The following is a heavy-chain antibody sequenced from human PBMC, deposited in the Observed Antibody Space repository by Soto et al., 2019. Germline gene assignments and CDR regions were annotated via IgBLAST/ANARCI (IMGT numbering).Heavy chain of an antibody. Sequence: GGSLRLSCAASGFTFSSYSMNWVRQAPGKGLEWVSYISSSSSTIYYADSVKGRFTISRDNAKNSLYLQMNRLRAEDTAVYYCAKDLPWVTIFGVVRNRGYFQHWGQGTLVTVSS. V-gene: IGHV3-48*01. CDR3: AKDLPWVTIFGVVRNRGYFQH. CDR1: GFTFSSYS. D-gene: IGHD3-3*01. J-gene: IGHJ1*01. CDR2: ISSSSSTI.